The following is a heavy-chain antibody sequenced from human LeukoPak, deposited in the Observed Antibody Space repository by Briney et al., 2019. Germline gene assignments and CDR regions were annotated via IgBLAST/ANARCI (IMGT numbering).Heavy chain of an antibody. CDR3: AIRYSGSYNDY. J-gene: IGHJ4*02. Sequence: GESLKISCKGSGYNFTPYWIVWVRQMPGKGLEWMGMTFPGHSYSIYSPSFQGQVTISADKSISTAYLQWSSLKASDTAMYYCAIRYSGSYNDYWGQGTLVTVSS. V-gene: IGHV5-51*01. CDR2: TFPGHSYS. CDR1: GYNFTPYW. D-gene: IGHD1-26*01.